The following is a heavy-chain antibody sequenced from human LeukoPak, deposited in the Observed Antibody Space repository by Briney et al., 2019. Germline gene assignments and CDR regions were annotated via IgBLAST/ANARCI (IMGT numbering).Heavy chain of an antibody. Sequence: GGSLRLSCVDSGFTLSNSVMDWVCQAPGRGLEWVAHIWSDNVVTYAESVKGRFTISTDKATKSLYLQMNSLRVEDTGVYYCAREVPTEAIYSGYDAFDIWGQGTMVTVSS. D-gene: IGHD5-12*01. V-gene: IGHV3-48*03. CDR2: IWSDNVV. J-gene: IGHJ3*02. CDR1: GFTLSNSV. CDR3: AREVPTEAIYSGYDAFDI.